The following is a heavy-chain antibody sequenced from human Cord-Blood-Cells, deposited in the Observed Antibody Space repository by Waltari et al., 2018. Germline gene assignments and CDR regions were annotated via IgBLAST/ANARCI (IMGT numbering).Heavy chain of an antibody. J-gene: IGHJ4*02. V-gene: IGHV3-23*01. CDR3: ANTIYGDYDY. CDR2: ISGSGGST. D-gene: IGHD4-17*01. Sequence: EVQLLESGGGLVQPGGSLRSPCAASGFTLSSYAMSWVRQAPGKGLEWVSAISGSGGSTYYADSVKGRFTISRDNSKNTLYLQMNSLRAEDTAVYYCANTIYGDYDYWGQGTLVTVSS. CDR1: GFTLSSYA.